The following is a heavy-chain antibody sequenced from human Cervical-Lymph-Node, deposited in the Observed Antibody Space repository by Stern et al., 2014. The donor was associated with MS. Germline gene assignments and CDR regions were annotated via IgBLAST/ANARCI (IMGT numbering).Heavy chain of an antibody. CDR2: IHHSGTT. D-gene: IGHD5-12*01. J-gene: IGHJ4*02. CDR1: GASISNTNW. CDR3: ARVHSGYDWFDY. V-gene: IGHV4-4*02. Sequence: QVQLQESGPGLVKPSGTLSLTCDVSGASISNTNWWGWVRQPPAMGLEWIGEIHHSGTTNFKSSLKSRVTMSVDKPKNQFSLELKSVTAADTAVYFCARVHSGYDWFDYWGQGILVTVSS.